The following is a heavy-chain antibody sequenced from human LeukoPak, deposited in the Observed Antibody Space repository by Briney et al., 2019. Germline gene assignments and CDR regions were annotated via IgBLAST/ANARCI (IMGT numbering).Heavy chain of an antibody. V-gene: IGHV3-30*18. Sequence: GGSLRLSCAASGFTFSSYGMHWVRPAPGKGLEWVADISYDGSNKYYADSVKGRFTISRDNSKNTLYLQMNSLRADDTAVYYCAKVLLRLGELSPFDYWGQGTLVTVSS. CDR1: GFTFSSYG. D-gene: IGHD3-16*02. CDR2: ISYDGSNK. J-gene: IGHJ4*02. CDR3: AKVLLRLGELSPFDY.